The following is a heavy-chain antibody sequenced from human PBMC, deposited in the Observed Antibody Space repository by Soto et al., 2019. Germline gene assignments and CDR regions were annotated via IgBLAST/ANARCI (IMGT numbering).Heavy chain of an antibody. CDR1: GGSMSSYY. Sequence: SETLSLTCTVSGGSMSSYYWTWLRQSPGRGLEWIGYISYSGSTYYNPSLKSRVTISADTSKNQFSLRMNSMIAADTSVYYCARADPDASVGYWGQGTLVTVSS. J-gene: IGHJ4*02. D-gene: IGHD2-15*01. CDR2: ISYSGST. CDR3: ARADPDASVGY. V-gene: IGHV4-59*01.